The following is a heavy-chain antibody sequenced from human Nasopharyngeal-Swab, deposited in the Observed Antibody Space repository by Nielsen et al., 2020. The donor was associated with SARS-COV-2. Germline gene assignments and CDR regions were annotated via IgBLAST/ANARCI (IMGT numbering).Heavy chain of an antibody. CDR3: ARGGRGSQYYMDV. D-gene: IGHD1-26*01. CDR2: ISSSSTTI. J-gene: IGHJ6*03. Sequence: GESLKISCAASGFTFRDYSMNWVRQAPGKGLEWVSYISSSSTTIYYADSVKGRFTISRENAKNSLYLQMNSLRAGDTAVYYCARGGRGSQYYMDVWGKGTTVTVSS. V-gene: IGHV3-48*01. CDR1: GFTFRDYS.